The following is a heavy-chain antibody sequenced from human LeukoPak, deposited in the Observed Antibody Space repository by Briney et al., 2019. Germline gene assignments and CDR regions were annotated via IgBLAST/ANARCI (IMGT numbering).Heavy chain of an antibody. CDR2: INPSGGST. D-gene: IGHD1-1*01. V-gene: IGHV1-46*01. J-gene: IGHJ4*02. CDR3: ARVLERRYFDY. CDR1: GYTFTSYY. Sequence: ASVKVSCKASGYTFTSYYMHWVRQAPGQGLEWMGIINPSGGSTSYAQKFQGRVTMTRDTSTSTVYMELSSLGSEDTAVYYCARVLERRYFDYWGQGTLVTVSS.